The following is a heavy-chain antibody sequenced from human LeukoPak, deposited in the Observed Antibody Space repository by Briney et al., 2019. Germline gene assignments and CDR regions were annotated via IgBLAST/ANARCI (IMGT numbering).Heavy chain of an antibody. V-gene: IGHV1-2*02. CDR2: INPNSGGT. CDR3: ARVGCSSTSCFLSTHYYYYMDV. CDR1: GYTFTGYY. Sequence: ASVKVSCKASGYTFTGYYMHWVRQAPGQGLEWMGWINPNSGGTNYAQKFQGRVTMTRDTSISTAYMELGRLRSDDTAVYYCARVGCSSTSCFLSTHYYYYMDVWGKGTTVTISS. D-gene: IGHD2-2*01. J-gene: IGHJ6*03.